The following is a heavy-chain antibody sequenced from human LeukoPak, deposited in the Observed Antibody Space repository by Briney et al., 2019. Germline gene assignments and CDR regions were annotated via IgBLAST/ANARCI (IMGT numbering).Heavy chain of an antibody. V-gene: IGHV1-2*02. CDR1: GYTFTGYY. CDR3: ARTSASYYVIVSADS. J-gene: IGHJ4*02. Sequence: ASVKVSCKASGYTFTGYYMHWVRQAPGQGLEWMGWINPNSGGTNYAQKFQGRVTMTRDTSISTAYMELSRLRSDDTAVYYCARTSASYYVIVSADSWGQGTLVTVSS. D-gene: IGHD1-26*01. CDR2: INPNSGGT.